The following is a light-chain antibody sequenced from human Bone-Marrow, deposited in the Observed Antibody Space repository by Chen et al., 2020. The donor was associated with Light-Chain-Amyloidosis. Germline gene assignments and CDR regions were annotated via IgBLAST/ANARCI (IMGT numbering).Light chain of an antibody. CDR2: RDT. CDR3: QSADSIGTYEVI. CDR1: DLPTKY. V-gene: IGLV3-25*03. J-gene: IGLJ2*01. Sequence: SYELTQPPSVSVSPGQTARITCSGDDLPTKYAYWYQQKPGQAPVLVIHRDTERPSGISERFSGSSSGTTATLTISGVQAEDEADYPCQSADSIGTYEVIFGGGTKLTVL.